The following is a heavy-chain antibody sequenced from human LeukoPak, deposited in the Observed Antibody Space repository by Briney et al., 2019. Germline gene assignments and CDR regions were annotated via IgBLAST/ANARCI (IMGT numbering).Heavy chain of an antibody. Sequence: SETLSLTCTVSGGSISSSSYYWGWIRQPPGKGLEWIGSIYYSGSTYYNPSLKSRVTISVDTSKNQFSLKLSSVTAADTAVYYCVSGQFDYWGQGTLVTVSS. V-gene: IGHV4-39*01. CDR2: IYYSGST. CDR1: GGSISSSSYY. CDR3: VSGQFDY. D-gene: IGHD1-1*01. J-gene: IGHJ4*02.